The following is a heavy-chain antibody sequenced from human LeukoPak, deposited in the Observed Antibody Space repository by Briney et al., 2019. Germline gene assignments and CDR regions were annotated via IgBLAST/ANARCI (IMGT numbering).Heavy chain of an antibody. D-gene: IGHD3-10*01. CDR2: ISGSGGST. Sequence: GGSLRLSCAASGFTFSSYAMSWVRQAPGKGLEWVSAISGSGGSTYYADSVKGRFTISRDNSKNTLYLQMNGLRAEDTAVYYCAKDRGYYGSGSYYNIEYWGQGTLVTVSS. J-gene: IGHJ4*02. CDR1: GFTFSSYA. CDR3: AKDRGYYGSGSYYNIEY. V-gene: IGHV3-23*01.